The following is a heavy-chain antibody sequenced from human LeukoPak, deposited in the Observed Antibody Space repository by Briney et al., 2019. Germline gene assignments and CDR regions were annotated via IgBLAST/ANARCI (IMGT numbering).Heavy chain of an antibody. J-gene: IGHJ4*02. V-gene: IGHV3-23*01. D-gene: IGHD7-27*01. CDR1: GFTFSSYS. CDR3: ARDLNWETY. Sequence: GGSLRLSCAASGFTFSSYSMNWVRQAPGKGLEWVSAISGSGGSTYYADSVKGRFTISRDNSKNTLYLQMNSLRAEDTAVYYCARDLNWETYWGQGTLVSVSS. CDR2: ISGSGGST.